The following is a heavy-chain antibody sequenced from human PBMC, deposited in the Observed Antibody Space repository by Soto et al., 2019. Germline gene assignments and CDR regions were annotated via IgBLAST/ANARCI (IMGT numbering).Heavy chain of an antibody. CDR1: RFTFSDYY. CDR2: ISSSGSTI. D-gene: IGHD2-8*01. V-gene: IGHV3-11*01. J-gene: IGHJ6*02. Sequence: GGSLRLSCAASRFTFSDYYMSWIRQAPGKGLEWVSYISSSGSTIYYADSVKGRFTISRDNAKNSLYLQMNSLRAEDTAVYYCARVEEYCTNGVCYTPYYYGMDVWGQGTTVTVSS. CDR3: ARVEEYCTNGVCYTPYYYGMDV.